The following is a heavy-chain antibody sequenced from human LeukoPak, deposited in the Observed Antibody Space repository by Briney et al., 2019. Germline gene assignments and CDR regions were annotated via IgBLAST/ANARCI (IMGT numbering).Heavy chain of an antibody. V-gene: IGHV3-23*01. J-gene: IGHJ6*04. CDR2: ISGSGVST. CDR1: GFTFSSYA. D-gene: IGHD2-15*01. CDR3: AKHGYCSGGSCYSYYYYGMDV. Sequence: GGSLRLSCAASGFTFSSYAMSCVRQAPGKGLEWVSAISGSGVSTYYADSVKGRFTISRDNSKNTLYLQMNSLRAEDTAAYYCAKHGYCSGGSCYSYYYYGMDVWGKGTTVTVSS.